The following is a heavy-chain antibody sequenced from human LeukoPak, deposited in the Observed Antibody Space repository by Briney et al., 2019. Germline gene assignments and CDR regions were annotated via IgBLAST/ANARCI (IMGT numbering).Heavy chain of an antibody. CDR3: AIPSIVGATWYFDY. CDR2: IYYSGST. J-gene: IGHJ4*02. Sequence: SETLSLTCTVSGGSISSSSYYWGWIRQPPGKGLEWIGSIYYSGSTYYNPSLKSRVTISVDTSKNQFSLKLSSVTAADTAVYYCAIPSIVGATWYFDYWGQGTLVTVSS. D-gene: IGHD1-26*01. CDR1: GGSISSSSYY. V-gene: IGHV4-39*01.